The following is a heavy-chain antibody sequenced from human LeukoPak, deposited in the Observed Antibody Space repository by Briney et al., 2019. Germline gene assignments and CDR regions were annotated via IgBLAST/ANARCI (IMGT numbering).Heavy chain of an antibody. V-gene: IGHV3-23*01. Sequence: PGGSLRLSCAASGFTFRTYAMNWVRQAPGKGLEWISGISATGGTTYYTGSVKGRFSISRDNSKHTLYLHMNSLRGEDTAVYFCARGPPCNSDSCYVLGAFDYWGQGTLVTVSP. J-gene: IGHJ4*02. CDR3: ARGPPCNSDSCYVLGAFDY. CDR2: ISATGGTT. D-gene: IGHD2-2*01. CDR1: GFTFRTYA.